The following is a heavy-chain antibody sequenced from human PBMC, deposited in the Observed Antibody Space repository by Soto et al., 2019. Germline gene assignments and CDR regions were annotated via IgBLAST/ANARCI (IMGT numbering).Heavy chain of an antibody. D-gene: IGHD3-10*01. V-gene: IGHV1-8*01. CDR3: ARGLWFGELGSYYYYMDV. CDR1: GYTFTSYD. J-gene: IGHJ6*03. Sequence: QVPLVQSGAEVKKPGASVKVSCKASGYTFTSYDINWVRQATGQGLEWMGWMNPNSGNTGYAQKFQGRVTMTRNTSISTAYMELSSLRSEDTAVYYCARGLWFGELGSYYYYMDVWGKGTTVTVSS. CDR2: MNPNSGNT.